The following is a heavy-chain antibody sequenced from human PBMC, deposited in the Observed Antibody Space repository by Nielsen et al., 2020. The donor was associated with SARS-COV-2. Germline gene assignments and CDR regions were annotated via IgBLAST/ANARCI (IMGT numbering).Heavy chain of an antibody. J-gene: IGHJ6*02. D-gene: IGHD3-3*02. V-gene: IGHV3-74*01. CDR3: ARDLMYSPIFELLAFLYYGMDV. CDR1: GFTFSSYW. Sequence: AATLRLSCAASGFTFSSYWKHWVRQAPGKGLAWVSRMTSDGSSRSYADSVKGRFTISRDNAKDTLYLQMNSLRPEDTAVYYCARDLMYSPIFELLAFLYYGMDVWGQGTTVTVSS. CDR2: MTSDGSSR.